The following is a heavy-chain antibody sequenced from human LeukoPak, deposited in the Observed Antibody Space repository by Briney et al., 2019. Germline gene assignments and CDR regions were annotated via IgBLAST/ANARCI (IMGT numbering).Heavy chain of an antibody. V-gene: IGHV3-23*01. CDR3: AKDLGGMIRGVVMN. Sequence: GGSLRLSCAASGFTFSTYAMIWVRQAPGKGLEWVSVISNGGGSTQYADSVKGRFTISRDNSKNTVYLQMNSLRDEDTAVCYCAKDLGGMIRGVVMNWGQGTLVTVSS. D-gene: IGHD3-10*01. CDR1: GFTFSTYA. CDR2: ISNGGGST. J-gene: IGHJ4*02.